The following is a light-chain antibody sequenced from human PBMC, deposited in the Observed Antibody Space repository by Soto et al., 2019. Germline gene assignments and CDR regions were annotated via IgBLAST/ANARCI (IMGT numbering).Light chain of an antibody. J-gene: IGLJ3*02. CDR3: QTWSTGIWV. CDR1: SGHSDYA. V-gene: IGLV4-69*02. CDR2: LNSDGSH. Sequence: QPVLTQSPSASASLGASVKLTCTLSSGHSDYAIAWHQQQPEKGPRYLMKLNSDGSHSKGDGIPDRFSGSSSGAGRYLTISSLQSADEGDYYCQTWSTGIWVFGGGTKVTVL.